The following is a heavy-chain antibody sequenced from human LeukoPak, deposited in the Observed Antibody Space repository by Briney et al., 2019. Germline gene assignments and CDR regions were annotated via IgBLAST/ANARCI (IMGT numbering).Heavy chain of an antibody. CDR1: GFTVSSNY. Sequence: GGSLRLSCAASGFTVSSNYMSWVRQAPGKGPEWVSIIYSGGSTYYADSVKGRFTISRDNSKNTLYLQMNSLRAEDTAVYYCARWAYSGSFYYFDYWGQGTLVTVSS. CDR2: IYSGGST. V-gene: IGHV3-53*01. D-gene: IGHD1-26*01. CDR3: ARWAYSGSFYYFDY. J-gene: IGHJ4*02.